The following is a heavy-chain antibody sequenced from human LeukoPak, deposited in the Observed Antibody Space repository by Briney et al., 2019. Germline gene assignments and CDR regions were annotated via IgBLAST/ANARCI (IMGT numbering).Heavy chain of an antibody. CDR1: GGSTSSNMSY. J-gene: IGHJ5*02. V-gene: IGHV4-39*01. Sequence: SETLSLTCSVSGGSTSSNMSYWGWIRQPPGKGLEWIATIYYTETTFYSPSLKSRVTISVDTSKNQFSLRLSSVTAADTAVYYCATPFYLNRFDPWGQGIVVTVSS. CDR2: IYYTETT. D-gene: IGHD2/OR15-2a*01. CDR3: ATPFYLNRFDP.